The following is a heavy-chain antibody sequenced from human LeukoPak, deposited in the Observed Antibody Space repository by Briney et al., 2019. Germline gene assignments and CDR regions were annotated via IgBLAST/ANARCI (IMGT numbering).Heavy chain of an antibody. D-gene: IGHD3/OR15-3a*01. CDR3: ARDRAANQDWVEFDP. CDR1: GFRVSDCY. Sequence: TGGSLRLSCAVSGFRVSDCYMSWVRQAPEKGLEWVGLIRDSGEVFYADFARGRFAISRDESENTLYLQMNSLRVEDTAVYFCARDRAANQDWVEFDPWGQGTPVIVSS. V-gene: IGHV3-66*03. CDR2: IRDSGEV. J-gene: IGHJ5*02.